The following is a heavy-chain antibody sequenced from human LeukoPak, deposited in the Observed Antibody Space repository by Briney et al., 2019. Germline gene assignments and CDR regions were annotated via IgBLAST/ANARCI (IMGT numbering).Heavy chain of an antibody. V-gene: IGHV3-74*01. CDR2: INSDGSST. D-gene: IGHD3-22*01. Sequence: SGGSLRLSCAASGFTFSSYWMHWVRQAPGKGLVWVSRINSDGSSTSYADSVKGRFTISRDNAKNSLYLQMNSLRAEDTAVYYCARGRAMIVKFDYWGQGTLVTVSS. CDR3: ARGRAMIVKFDY. CDR1: GFTFSSYW. J-gene: IGHJ4*02.